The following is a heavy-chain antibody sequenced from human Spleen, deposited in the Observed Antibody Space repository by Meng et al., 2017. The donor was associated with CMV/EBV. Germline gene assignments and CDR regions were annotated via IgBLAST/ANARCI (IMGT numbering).Heavy chain of an antibody. D-gene: IGHD6-19*01. V-gene: IGHV4-59*01. CDR1: GGSLSEYY. J-gene: IGHJ3*01. Sequence: SETLSLTCTVSGGSLSEYYWTWIRQPPGKGLECVGYTYYRGSTYYNPSLKSRVTMSIDTSKNQFSLRLSSVTAADTAVYYCARDQWLVRAFDVWGQGTMVTVSS. CDR3: ARDQWLVRAFDV. CDR2: TYYRGST.